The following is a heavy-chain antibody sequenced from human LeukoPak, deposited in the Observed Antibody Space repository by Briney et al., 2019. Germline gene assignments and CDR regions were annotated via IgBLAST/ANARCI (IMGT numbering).Heavy chain of an antibody. CDR1: GFIFSSYW. D-gene: IGHD5-12*01. J-gene: IGHJ4*02. V-gene: IGHV3-74*01. Sequence: PGGSLRLSCAASGFIFSSYWMHWVRQAPGKGLVWVSLINADGSSTSYADSVKGRFTISRDNAKNTLYLQMNSLRAEDTAVYYCARDKGYDVDYWGQGTLVTVSS. CDR3: ARDKGYDVDY. CDR2: INADGSST.